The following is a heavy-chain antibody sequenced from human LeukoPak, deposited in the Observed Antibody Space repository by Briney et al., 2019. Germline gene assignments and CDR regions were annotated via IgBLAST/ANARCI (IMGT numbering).Heavy chain of an antibody. CDR1: GGSISSGGYY. CDR3: ARTKYYDSSGYPDY. Sequence: SETLSLTCTVSGGSISSGGYYWSWLRQHPGKGLEWIGYIYYSGSTYYNPSLKSRVTISVDTSKNQFSLKLSSVTAADTAVYYCARTKYYDSSGYPDYWGQGTLVTVSS. D-gene: IGHD3-22*01. CDR2: IYYSGST. V-gene: IGHV4-31*03. J-gene: IGHJ4*02.